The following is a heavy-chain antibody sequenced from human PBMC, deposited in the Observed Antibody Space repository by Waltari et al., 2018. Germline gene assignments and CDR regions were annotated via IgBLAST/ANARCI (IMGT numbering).Heavy chain of an antibody. D-gene: IGHD1-26*01. V-gene: IGHV3-7*01. CDR3: VRGGGSFDI. CDR2: RKQDGSVK. CDR1: GLTLSYFW. Sequence: EVQLVESGGDLVQPGGSLRLSCAASGLTLSYFWMSWVRQTPGKGREWVAKRKQDGSVKYDVDAVKGRFTISRDNAKNSLYLQMNSLGVDDTAMYYCVRGGGSFDIWGQGTMVTVSS. J-gene: IGHJ3*02.